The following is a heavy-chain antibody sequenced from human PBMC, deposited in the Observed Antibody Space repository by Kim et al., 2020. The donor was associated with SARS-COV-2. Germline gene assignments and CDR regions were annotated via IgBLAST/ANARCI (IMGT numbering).Heavy chain of an antibody. Sequence: SVKGRVTISRDNAKNALYLQMNSLRAEDTAVYYCARDRWRYSYGYNRVDYWGQGTLVTVSS. CDR3: ARDRWRYSYGYNRVDY. D-gene: IGHD5-18*01. J-gene: IGHJ4*02. V-gene: IGHV3-11*04.